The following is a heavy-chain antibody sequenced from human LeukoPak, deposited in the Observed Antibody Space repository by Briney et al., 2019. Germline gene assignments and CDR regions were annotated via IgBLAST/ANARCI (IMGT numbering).Heavy chain of an antibody. CDR3: AREADAYNSVGYDY. D-gene: IGHD5-24*01. Sequence: ASVKVSCKSSGGTFNNYAITWVRQAPGHGLEWMGRVIPVLGIPTSAQSFQGRVTLTADTSTRTAYMELSSLRSDDTAVYYCAREADAYNSVGYDYWGQGTLVIVSS. V-gene: IGHV1-69*04. CDR2: VIPVLGIP. J-gene: IGHJ4*02. CDR1: GGTFNNYA.